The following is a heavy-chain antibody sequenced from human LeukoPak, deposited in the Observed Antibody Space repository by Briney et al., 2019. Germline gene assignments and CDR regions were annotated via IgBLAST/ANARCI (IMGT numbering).Heavy chain of an antibody. V-gene: IGHV4-59*01. CDR3: ARGGLTYYDFWSGTPLDY. J-gene: IGHJ4*02. CDR2: IYYSGST. Sequence: SSETLSLTCIVPGGSISSYYWSWIRQPPGKGLGWIGYIYYSGSTNYNPSLKSRVTISVDTSKNQFSLKLSSVTAADTAVYYCARGGLTYYDFWSGTPLDYWGQGTLVTVSS. CDR1: GGSISSYY. D-gene: IGHD3-3*01.